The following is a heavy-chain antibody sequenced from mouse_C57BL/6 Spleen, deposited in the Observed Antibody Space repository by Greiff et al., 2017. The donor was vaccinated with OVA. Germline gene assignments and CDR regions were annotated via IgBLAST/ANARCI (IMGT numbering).Heavy chain of an antibody. D-gene: IGHD2-1*01. Sequence: VQVVESGPGLVQPSQSLSITCTVSGFSLTSYGVHWVRQSPGKGLEWLGVIWRGGSTDYNAAFMSRLSITKDNSKSQVFFKMNSLQADDTAIYYCASLLSHYYAMDYWGQGTSVTVSS. V-gene: IGHV2-5*01. CDR2: IWRGGST. CDR1: GFSLTSYG. J-gene: IGHJ4*01. CDR3: ASLLSHYYAMDY.